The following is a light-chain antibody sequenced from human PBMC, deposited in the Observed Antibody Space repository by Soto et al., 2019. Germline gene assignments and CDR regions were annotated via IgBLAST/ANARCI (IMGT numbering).Light chain of an antibody. V-gene: IGKV3-15*01. CDR2: GAN. J-gene: IGKJ5*01. CDR1: QSVSIL. CDR3: QQRSNWLIT. Sequence: DIVITQPLATLSVSPVETATHSRRASQSVSILLAWYQQKPGQAPRLLIHGANTRATGITARFSGSGSGTEFTLTISSLQSEDFAVYYCQQRSNWLITFGQGTRLDIK.